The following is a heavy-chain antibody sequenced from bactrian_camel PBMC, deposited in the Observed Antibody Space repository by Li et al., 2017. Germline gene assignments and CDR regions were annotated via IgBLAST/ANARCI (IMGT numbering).Heavy chain of an antibody. CDR3: AAIESGFTDCSRGYFDLAGRGFSY. V-gene: IGHV3S53*01. D-gene: IGHD2*01. Sequence: HVQLVESGGGSVQAGGSLRLNCAFDAYTPTSVRMAWFRQAPGKKREGVAAIDSDGRTNYADSVKGRFTISKDNAKNTLYLQMNSLNPEDTAMYYCAAIESGFTDCSRGYFDLAGRGFSYWGQGTQVTVS. J-gene: IGHJ6*01. CDR1: AYTPTSVR. CDR2: IDSDGRT.